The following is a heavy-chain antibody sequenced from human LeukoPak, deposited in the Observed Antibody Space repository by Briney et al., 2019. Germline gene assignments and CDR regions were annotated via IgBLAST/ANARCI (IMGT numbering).Heavy chain of an antibody. V-gene: IGHV3-69-1*01. J-gene: IGHJ4*02. Sequence: RTGGSLRLSCAASGFTFSNFAMTWVRQAPGKGLEWVSSIVGSSSTYYADSLKGRFTISRDNAKNSLYLQMNSLRAADTAVYYCARIGAGSSRDYWGQGTLVTVSS. CDR2: IVGSSST. CDR1: GFTFSNFA. CDR3: ARIGAGSSRDY. D-gene: IGHD6-13*01.